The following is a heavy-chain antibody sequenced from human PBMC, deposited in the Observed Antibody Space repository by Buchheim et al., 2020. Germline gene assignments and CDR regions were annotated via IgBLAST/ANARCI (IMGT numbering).Heavy chain of an antibody. CDR2: ISYSGST. Sequence: QVQLQESGPGLVKPSETLSLICTVSGASITSYYWSWLRQAPGKGLQWIGYISYSGSTNYNPSVKRRVTISVDTSKNQFSLKVSSVTTADTALYYCGRAQSTRAPSTVVTNWGQGIL. D-gene: IGHD4-23*01. CDR1: GASITSYY. V-gene: IGHV4-59*01. J-gene: IGHJ4*02. CDR3: GRAQSTRAPSTVVTN.